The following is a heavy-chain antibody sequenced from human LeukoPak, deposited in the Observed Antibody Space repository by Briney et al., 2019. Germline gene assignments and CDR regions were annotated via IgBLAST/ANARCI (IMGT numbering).Heavy chain of an antibody. CDR2: ISAYNGNT. Sequence: GASVKLSCKASGYTFTSYGISWVRQAPGQGLEWMGWISAYNGNTNYAQKLQGRVTMTTDTSTSTAYMELRSLRSDDTAVYYCARMGETVTPDLLDYWGQGTLVTVSS. V-gene: IGHV1-18*01. J-gene: IGHJ4*02. CDR3: ARMGETVTPDLLDY. D-gene: IGHD4-17*01. CDR1: GYTFTSYG.